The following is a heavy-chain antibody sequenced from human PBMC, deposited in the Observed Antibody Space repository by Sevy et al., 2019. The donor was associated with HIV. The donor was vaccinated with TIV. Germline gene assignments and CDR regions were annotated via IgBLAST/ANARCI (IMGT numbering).Heavy chain of an antibody. Sequence: GGSLRLSCAASGFTFSSYAMNWVRQAPGKGLEWVSSISSSGRSTYYADSVEGRFTISRDNSENTLYLQVNSLRADDTAVYYCAKGYCSGGSCPRDYYYYGMDVWGQGTTVTVSS. CDR2: ISSSGRST. CDR1: GFTFSSYA. CDR3: AKGYCSGGSCPRDYYYYGMDV. J-gene: IGHJ6*02. V-gene: IGHV3-23*01. D-gene: IGHD2-15*01.